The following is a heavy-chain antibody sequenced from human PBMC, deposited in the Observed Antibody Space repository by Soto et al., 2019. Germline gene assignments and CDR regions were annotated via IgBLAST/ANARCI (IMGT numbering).Heavy chain of an antibody. CDR2: INAGNGNT. J-gene: IGHJ1*01. D-gene: IGHD2-15*01. CDR1: GYTFTSYA. CDR3: ARHRQYSFQH. V-gene: IGHV1-3*01. Sequence: QVQLVQSGAEVKKPGASVKVSCKASGYTFTSYAMHWVRQAPGQRLEWMGWINAGNGNTKYSQKFQGRVTITRDTSASTAYMELSSLRSEDTAVYYCARHRQYSFQHWGQGTLVTGSS.